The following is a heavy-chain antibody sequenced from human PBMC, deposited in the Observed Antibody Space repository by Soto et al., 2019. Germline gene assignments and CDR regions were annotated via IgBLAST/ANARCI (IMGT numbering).Heavy chain of an antibody. CDR3: AREVAVAVRGYFDY. J-gene: IGHJ4*02. Sequence: QVQLVQSGAEVKKPGSSVKVSCKASGGTFSSYAISWVRQAPGQGLEWMGGIIPIFGTANYAQKFQGRVTIPADQPTRTAYMELSSLSCEATAGYYCAREVAVAVRGYFDYWGQGTLVPVPS. V-gene: IGHV1-69*01. CDR2: IIPIFGTA. CDR1: GGTFSSYA. D-gene: IGHD6-19*01.